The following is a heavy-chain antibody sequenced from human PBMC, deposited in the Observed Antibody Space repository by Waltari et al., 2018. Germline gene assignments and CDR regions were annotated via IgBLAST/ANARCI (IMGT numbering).Heavy chain of an antibody. CDR3: ARRGNTIFGVVTGFDY. Sequence: EVQLVESGGGLVKPGGSLRLSGAASGFTCSSYSMNWVRPAPGKGLEWVSSISSSSSYIYYADSVKGRFTISRDNAKNSLYLQMNSLRAEDTAVYYCARRGNTIFGVVTGFDYWGQGTLVTVSS. CDR1: GFTCSSYS. D-gene: IGHD3-3*01. J-gene: IGHJ4*02. V-gene: IGHV3-21*01. CDR2: ISSSSSYI.